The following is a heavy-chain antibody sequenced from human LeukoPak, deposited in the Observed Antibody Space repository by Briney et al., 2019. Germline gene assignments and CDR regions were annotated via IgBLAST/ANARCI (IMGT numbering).Heavy chain of an antibody. CDR2: IKQDGSEK. CDR1: GFTLSNYW. J-gene: IGHJ4*02. V-gene: IGHV3-7*01. CDR3: AKVVVAADRPAVAGTGLGDY. D-gene: IGHD6-19*01. Sequence: PGGPLRLSCAASGFTLSNYWMSWVRQAPGKGLEGVANIKQDGSEKYYVHSVKGRFTISRDNAKNSLYLQMNSLRAEDTAVYYCAKVVVAADRPAVAGTGLGDYWGQGTLVTVSS.